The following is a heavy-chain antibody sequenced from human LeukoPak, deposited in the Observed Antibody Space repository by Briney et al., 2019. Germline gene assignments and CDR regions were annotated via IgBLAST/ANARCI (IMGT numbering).Heavy chain of an antibody. CDR3: ARVIVGATSFDY. Sequence: GASVKVSCKASGYTFTSYDINWVRQATGQGLEWMGWMNPNSGNTGYAQKFQGRVTMTRNTSISTAYMELSSLRSEDTAVYYCARVIVGATSFDYWGQGTLVTVSS. D-gene: IGHD1-26*01. CDR1: GYTFTSYD. CDR2: MNPNSGNT. J-gene: IGHJ4*02. V-gene: IGHV1-8*01.